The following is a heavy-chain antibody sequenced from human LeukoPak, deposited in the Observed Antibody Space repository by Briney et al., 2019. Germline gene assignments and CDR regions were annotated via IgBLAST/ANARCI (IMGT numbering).Heavy chain of an antibody. Sequence: GGSLRLSCAASGFTFSSYGMHWVRQAPGKGLEWVASIRYDGSNKYYADSVKGRFTISRDNSKNTLYLQMNSLRAEDTAVYYCAKSPISVTTFSVSSWGQGTLVTVSS. V-gene: IGHV3-30*02. CDR3: AKSPISVTTFSVSS. D-gene: IGHD4-17*01. J-gene: IGHJ4*02. CDR1: GFTFSSYG. CDR2: IRYDGSNK.